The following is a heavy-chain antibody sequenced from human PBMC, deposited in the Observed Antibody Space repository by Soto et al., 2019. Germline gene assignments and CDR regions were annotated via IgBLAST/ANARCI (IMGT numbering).Heavy chain of an antibody. CDR3: ARLSEDTAS. CDR1: GYTFTGYY. CDR2: IIPASGDT. Sequence: ASVNVSWKSSGYTFTGYYMHWVRQAPGQGLEYMGRIIPASGDTNYAQNFQGRVTMTRDTSISTAYMELSRLTSDDTAVYYCARLSEDTASWGQGTLVTVSS. V-gene: IGHV1-2*06. D-gene: IGHD5-18*01. J-gene: IGHJ5*02.